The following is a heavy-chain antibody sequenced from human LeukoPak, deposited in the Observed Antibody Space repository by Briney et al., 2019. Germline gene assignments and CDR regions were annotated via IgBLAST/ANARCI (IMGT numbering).Heavy chain of an antibody. J-gene: IGHJ3*02. CDR1: GGSISSGDYY. D-gene: IGHD6-13*01. V-gene: IGHV4-30-4*01. Sequence: SQTLSLTCTVSGGSISSGDYYWSWIRQPPGKGLEWMGYTYYSGSTYYNTSLKSRVTISVDTSKNKSSLKLSSVTAADTAVYSCAREWFGGIAAARAFDIWGQGTMVTVSS. CDR3: AREWFGGIAAARAFDI. CDR2: TYYSGST.